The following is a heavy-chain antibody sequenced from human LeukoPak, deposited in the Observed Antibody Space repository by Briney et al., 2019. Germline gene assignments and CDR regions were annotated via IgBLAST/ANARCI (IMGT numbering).Heavy chain of an antibody. CDR2: ISAYNGNT. CDR1: GYTFTGYG. J-gene: IGHJ3*02. D-gene: IGHD6-13*01. V-gene: IGHV1-18*01. CDR3: ARGGSSSWADAFDI. Sequence: ASVKVSCKASGYTFTGYGISWVRQAPGQGLEWMGWISAYNGNTNYAQKLQGRVTMTTDTSTSTAYMELSRLRSDDTAVYYCARGGSSSWADAFDIWGQGTMVTVSS.